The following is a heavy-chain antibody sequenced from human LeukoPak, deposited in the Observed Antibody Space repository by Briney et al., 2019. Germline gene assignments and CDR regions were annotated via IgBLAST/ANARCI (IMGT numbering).Heavy chain of an antibody. Sequence: GESLKISCKGSGYSFSTHWIGWVRQMPGKGLEWMGIIYAGDFDTRYSPSFQGQVTISADKSISTAYLQWSSLKASDTAMYYCARHQEQWLGTTNWFDPWGQGTLVTVSS. V-gene: IGHV5-51*01. CDR3: ARHQEQWLGTTNWFDP. CDR2: IYAGDFDT. CDR1: GYSFSTHW. J-gene: IGHJ5*02. D-gene: IGHD6-19*01.